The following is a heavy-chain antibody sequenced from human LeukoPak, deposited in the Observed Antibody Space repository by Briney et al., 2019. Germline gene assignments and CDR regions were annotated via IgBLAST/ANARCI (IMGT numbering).Heavy chain of an antibody. CDR1: GGSISSSSYY. CDR2: IYYSGST. Sequence: SETLSLTCTVSGGSISSSSYYWGWIRQPPGKGLEWIGSIYYSGSTYYNPSLKSRVTISVDTSKNQFSLKLRSVTAADTAMYYCARRPRRGSGYGYRDHEITFYNYYYHMDVWGKGTTVTVSS. CDR3: ARRPRRGSGYGYRDHEITFYNYYYHMDV. V-gene: IGHV4-39*07. D-gene: IGHD3-16*01. J-gene: IGHJ6*03.